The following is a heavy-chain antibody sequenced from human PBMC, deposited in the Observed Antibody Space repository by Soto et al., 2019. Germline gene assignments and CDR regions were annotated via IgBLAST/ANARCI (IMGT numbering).Heavy chain of an antibody. V-gene: IGHV1-69*02. CDR2: IIPILGIA. Sequence: QVPLVQSGAEVKKPGSSVKVSCKASGGTFSSYTISWVRQAPGQGLEWMGRIIPILGIANYAQKFQGRVTITADKSTSTAYMELSSLRSEDTAVYYCARGGIVVVPAATPPLRWFDPWGQGTLVTVSS. D-gene: IGHD2-2*01. CDR3: ARGGIVVVPAATPPLRWFDP. J-gene: IGHJ5*02. CDR1: GGTFSSYT.